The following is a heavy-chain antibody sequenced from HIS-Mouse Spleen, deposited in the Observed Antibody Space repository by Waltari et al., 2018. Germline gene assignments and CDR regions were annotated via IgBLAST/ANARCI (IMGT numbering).Heavy chain of an antibody. CDR3: ARGWGDFDY. V-gene: IGHV1-2*02. Sequence: QVQLVQSGAAVKKPGASVKVSCKASGYTFTGYYMHWGRQAPGQGLEWMGWINPSSGGTNYAQKFQGRVTMPRDTSISTAYMELSRLRSDDTAVYYCARGWGDFDYWGQGTLVTVSS. D-gene: IGHD7-27*01. CDR2: INPSSGGT. CDR1: GYTFTGYY. J-gene: IGHJ4*02.